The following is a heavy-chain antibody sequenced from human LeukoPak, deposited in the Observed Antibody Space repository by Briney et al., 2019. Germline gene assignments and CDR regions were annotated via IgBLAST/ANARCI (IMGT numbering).Heavy chain of an antibody. CDR3: ARGICSGGSCYSRYYYYYMDV. D-gene: IGHD2-15*01. CDR2: IIPILGRA. CDR1: GYTFTSYG. J-gene: IGHJ6*03. Sequence: SVKVSCKASGYTFTSYGISWVRQAPGQGLEWMGRIIPILGRANYAQKFQGRVTITADKSTSTAYMELSSLRSEDTAVYYCARGICSGGSCYSRYYYYYMDVWGKGTTVTVSS. V-gene: IGHV1-69*04.